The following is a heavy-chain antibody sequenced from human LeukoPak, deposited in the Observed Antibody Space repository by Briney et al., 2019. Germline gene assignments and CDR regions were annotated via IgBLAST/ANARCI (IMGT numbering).Heavy chain of an antibody. CDR3: ARDPIVGATST. CDR2: IIPILGIA. J-gene: IGHJ5*02. Sequence: ASVKVSCKASGSTFSSYAISWVRQAPGQGLEWMGRIIPILGIANYAQKFQGRVTITADKSTSTAYMELSSLRSEDTAVYYCARDPIVGATSTCGQGTLVTVSS. D-gene: IGHD1-26*01. V-gene: IGHV1-69*04. CDR1: GSTFSSYA.